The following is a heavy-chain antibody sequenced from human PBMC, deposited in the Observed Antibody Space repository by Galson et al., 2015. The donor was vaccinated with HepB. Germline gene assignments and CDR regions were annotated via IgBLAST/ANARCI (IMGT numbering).Heavy chain of an antibody. CDR2: INPISGAT. CDR1: GYTFTGYY. CDR3: ARLFGLRLGELSY. V-gene: IGHV1-2*02. J-gene: IGHJ4*02. D-gene: IGHD3-16*02. Sequence: SVKVSCKASGYTFTGYYMHWVRQAPGQTLEWMGWINPISGATNFAQKFQGRVTMTRDTSISTAYLELSRLRSDDTAVYYCARLFGLRLGELSYWGQGTLVTVSS.